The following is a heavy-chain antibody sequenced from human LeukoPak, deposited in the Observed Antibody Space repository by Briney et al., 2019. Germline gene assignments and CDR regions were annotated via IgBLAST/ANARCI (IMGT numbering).Heavy chain of an antibody. CDR2: IYYSGST. V-gene: IGHV4-59*02. D-gene: IGHD2-15*01. CDR1: GGSVSSYY. CDR3: ARVTGYVVEDNFDY. J-gene: IGHJ4*02. Sequence: SETLSLTCTVSGGSVSSYYWSWIRQPPGKGLEWIGYIYYSGSTNYNPSLKSRVTISVDTSKNQFSLKLRSVTAADTAVYYCARVTGYVVEDNFDYWGQGTLVTVSS.